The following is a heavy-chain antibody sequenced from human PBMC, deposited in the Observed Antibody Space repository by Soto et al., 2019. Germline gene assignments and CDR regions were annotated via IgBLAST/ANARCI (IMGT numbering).Heavy chain of an antibody. J-gene: IGHJ4*01. Sequence: SETLSLTSAFYGASISSGNWWSGVRQSPGKGLEWIGEIYHSGSTNHNPSLKSRVIISVDKSGNQFSLKLSSVTAADTAVYFCASHRGNTFGPYDDWGQGTQVTVS. D-gene: IGHD3-16*01. CDR1: GASISSGNW. V-gene: IGHV4-4*02. CDR3: ASHRGNTFGPYDD. CDR2: IYHSGST.